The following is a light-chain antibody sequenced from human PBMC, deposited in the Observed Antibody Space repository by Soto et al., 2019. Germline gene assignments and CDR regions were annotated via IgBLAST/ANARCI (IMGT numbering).Light chain of an antibody. CDR2: EGS. Sequence: QSALTQPASVSGSHGQSITISCTGTSSDVGSYNLVSGYQQHPGKAPKLMIYEGSKRPSGVSNRFSGSKSGNTASLTISGLQAEDEADYYCCSYAGSVVFGGGTKLTVL. V-gene: IGLV2-23*01. CDR3: CSYAGSVV. J-gene: IGLJ2*01. CDR1: SSDVGSYNL.